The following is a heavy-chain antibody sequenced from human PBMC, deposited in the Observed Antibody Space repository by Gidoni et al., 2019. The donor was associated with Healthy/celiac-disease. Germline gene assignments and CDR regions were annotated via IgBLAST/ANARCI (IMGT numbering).Heavy chain of an antibody. J-gene: IGHJ4*02. V-gene: IGHV5-51*01. CDR2: IYPGDSDT. Sequence: GWVRQMPGKGLEWMGIIYPGDSDTRYSPSFQGQVTISADKSISTAYLQWSSLKASATAMYYCARTITDGLDFDYWGQGTLVTVSS. D-gene: IGHD1-20*01. CDR3: ARTITDGLDFDY.